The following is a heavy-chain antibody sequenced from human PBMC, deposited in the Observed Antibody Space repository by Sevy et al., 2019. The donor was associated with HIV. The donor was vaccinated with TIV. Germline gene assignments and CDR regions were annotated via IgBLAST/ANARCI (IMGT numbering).Heavy chain of an antibody. V-gene: IGHV3-66*02. Sequence: GGSLRLSCAASGFTVSDNYMSWVRQAPGKGLEWVSLIYSGGSTYYTDSVKGRFTISRDNSTNTLYLKMDSLRAEDTAVYYCAGRVTSDSFDIWGQGTMVTVSS. CDR3: AGRVTSDSFDI. CDR2: IYSGGST. CDR1: GFTVSDNY. J-gene: IGHJ3*02. D-gene: IGHD5-18*01.